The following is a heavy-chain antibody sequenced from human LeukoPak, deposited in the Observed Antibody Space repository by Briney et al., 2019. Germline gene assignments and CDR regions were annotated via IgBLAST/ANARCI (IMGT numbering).Heavy chain of an antibody. CDR3: ARSDVLLWFGELSGPDAFDI. CDR2: INSDGSST. CDR1: GFTFSSYW. J-gene: IGHJ3*02. Sequence: PGGSLRLSCAASGFTFSSYWMHWVRQAPGKGLVWVSRINSDGSSTSYADSVKGRFTISRDNAKNTLYLQMNSLRAEDTAVYYCARSDVLLWFGELSGPDAFDIWGQGTMVTVSS. D-gene: IGHD3-10*01. V-gene: IGHV3-74*01.